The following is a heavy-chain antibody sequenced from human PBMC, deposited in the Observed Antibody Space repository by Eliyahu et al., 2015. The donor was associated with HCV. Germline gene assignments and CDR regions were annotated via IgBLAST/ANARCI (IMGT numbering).Heavy chain of an antibody. J-gene: IGHJ4*02. CDR2: INPNGGGT. CDR3: ARIVETTVYDY. Sequence: QVQVVQSGAEVKKPGASVXVSCKASGYTXTTHYMMWLRQAPGQGLEWMGIINPNGGGTTYAQKFQGRVTMTRDTSTSTVYMELGSLRSEDTAVYYCARIVETTVYDYWGQGTQVTVTS. V-gene: IGHV1-46*01. D-gene: IGHD1-1*01. CDR1: GYTXTTHY.